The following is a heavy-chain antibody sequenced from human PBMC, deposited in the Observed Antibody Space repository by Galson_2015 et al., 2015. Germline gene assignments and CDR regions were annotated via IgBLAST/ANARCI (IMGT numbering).Heavy chain of an antibody. CDR3: AKDWGPRVDVGVSILTGRQYYYYYGMDV. CDR1: GFTFSSYG. V-gene: IGHV3-30*18. Sequence: SLRLSCAASGFTFSSYGMHWVRQAPGKGLEWVAVISYDGSNKYYADSVKGRFTISRDNSKNTLYLQMNSLRAEDTAVYYCAKDWGPRVDVGVSILTGRQYYYYYGMDVWGQGTTVTVSS. D-gene: IGHD3-9*01. CDR2: ISYDGSNK. J-gene: IGHJ6*02.